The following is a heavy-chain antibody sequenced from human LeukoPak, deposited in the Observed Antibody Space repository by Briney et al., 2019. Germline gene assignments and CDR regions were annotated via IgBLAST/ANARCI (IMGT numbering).Heavy chain of an antibody. CDR2: ISWNSGSI. D-gene: IGHD2-8*01. CDR1: GFTFDDYA. Sequence: GGSLRLSCAASGFTFDDYAMHWVRQAPGKGLEWVSGISWNSGSIGYADSVKGRFTISRDNAKNSLCLQMNSLRAEDTALYYCAKSALVLMVYADIDYWGQGTLVTVSS. V-gene: IGHV3-9*01. J-gene: IGHJ4*02. CDR3: AKSALVLMVYADIDY.